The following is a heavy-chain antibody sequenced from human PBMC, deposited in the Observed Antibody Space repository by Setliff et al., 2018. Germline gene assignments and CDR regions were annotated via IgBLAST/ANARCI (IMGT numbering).Heavy chain of an antibody. CDR1: DDSFTSSRYY. D-gene: IGHD2-15*01. CDR3: VRPGGTTVVARHFDY. J-gene: IGHJ4*01. Sequence: SETLSLTCTVSDDSFTSSRYYCGWISQAPGSGLEWIGSISYSGTTYYNASVESRVTISIDTSRNQFSLELRSVTVADTATYYCVRPGGTTVVARHFDYWGAGILVTVSS. CDR2: ISYSGTT. V-gene: IGHV4-39*01.